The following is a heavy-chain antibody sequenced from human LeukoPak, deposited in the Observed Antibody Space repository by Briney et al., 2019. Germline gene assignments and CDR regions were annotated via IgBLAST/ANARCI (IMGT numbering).Heavy chain of an antibody. V-gene: IGHV3-23*01. CDR1: GFTFSSYA. CDR2: ISGSGGST. CDR3: AKDLGSHYDSSGYYWGDAFDI. J-gene: IGHJ3*02. Sequence: GGSLRLSCAASGFTFSSYAMSWARQASGKGLEWVSAISGSGGSTYYADSVKGRFTISRDNSKNTLYLQMNSLRAEDTAVYYCAKDLGSHYDSSGYYWGDAFDIWGQGTMVTVSS. D-gene: IGHD3-22*01.